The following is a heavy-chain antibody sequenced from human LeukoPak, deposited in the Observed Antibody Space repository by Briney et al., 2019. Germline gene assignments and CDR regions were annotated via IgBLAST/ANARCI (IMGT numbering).Heavy chain of an antibody. Sequence: ASVKVSCKASGYTFTSYYMHWVRQAPGQGLEWMGIINPSGGSTSYAQKFQGRVTMTRDTSTSTVYMELSSLRSEDTAVYYCARDCGYSYGYSYYYYYGMDVWGQGTTVTVSS. J-gene: IGHJ6*02. CDR1: GYTFTSYY. D-gene: IGHD5-18*01. CDR2: INPSGGST. V-gene: IGHV1-46*01. CDR3: ARDCGYSYGYSYYYYYGMDV.